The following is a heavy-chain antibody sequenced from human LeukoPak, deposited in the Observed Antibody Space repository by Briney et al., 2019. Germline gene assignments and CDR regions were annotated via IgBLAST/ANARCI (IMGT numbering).Heavy chain of an antibody. CDR3: ASHLGRYIVVD. D-gene: IGHD2-2*01. J-gene: IGHJ3*01. CDR1: GGSFSGYY. V-gene: IGHV4-34*01. CDR2: INHSGST. Sequence: SETLSLTCAVYGGSFSGYYWSWIRQPPGKGLEWIGEINHSGSTNYNPSLKSRVTISVDTSKNQFSLKLSSVTAADTAVYYCASHLGRYIVVDWGQGTMVTVSS.